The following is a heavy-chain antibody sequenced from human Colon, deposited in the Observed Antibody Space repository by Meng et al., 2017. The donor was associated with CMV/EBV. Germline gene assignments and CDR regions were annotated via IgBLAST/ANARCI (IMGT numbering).Heavy chain of an antibody. CDR2: ISGSGVNT. V-gene: IGHV3-23*01. CDR1: GLTGSNQG. Sequence: SGLTGSNQGMNWVRQARGKGGEWVSAISGSGVNTEYADSGKGRFTISRDKSKNPLSLQMNSLRAENTAIYYCARGPSRKFWDIEHWGRGTLVTVSS. J-gene: IGHJ2*01. CDR3: ARGPSRKFWDIEH. D-gene: IGHD6-13*01.